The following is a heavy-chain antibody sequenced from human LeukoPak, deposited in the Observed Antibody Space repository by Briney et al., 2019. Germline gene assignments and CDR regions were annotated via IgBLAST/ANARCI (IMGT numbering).Heavy chain of an antibody. J-gene: IGHJ4*02. D-gene: IGHD3-22*01. CDR3: AKTPDYDSSGFLEY. CDR1: GFTLSSYA. V-gene: IGHV3-23*01. CDR2: ISGGGGNT. Sequence: GGSLRLSCAASGFTLSSYAMSCVPDAPRKGLEWGAFISGGGGNTYYADSVKGRFSISRDNSGNTLYLQMNSLRVEDAAVYYCAKTPDYDSSGFLEYWGQGTLVTVSS.